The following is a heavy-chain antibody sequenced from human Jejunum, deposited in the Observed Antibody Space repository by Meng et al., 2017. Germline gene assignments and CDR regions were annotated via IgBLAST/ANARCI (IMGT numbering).Heavy chain of an antibody. CDR3: ARPLRSVSGGNF. Sequence: GESLKISCVASGFTFSNYGMSWVRQAPGKGLEWVASIKPDGSEQSYVDSAKGRFTISRDNAKNSLYLQMNSLRAEDTAVYYWARPLRSVSGGNFWGQGTLVTVSS. V-gene: IGHV3-7*01. D-gene: IGHD4-23*01. J-gene: IGHJ4*02. CDR1: GFTFSNYG. CDR2: IKPDGSEQ.